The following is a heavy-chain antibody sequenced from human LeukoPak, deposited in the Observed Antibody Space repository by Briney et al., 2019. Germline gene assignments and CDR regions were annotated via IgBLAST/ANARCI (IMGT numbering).Heavy chain of an antibody. CDR3: ARYCSGYDGPLYYFDY. D-gene: IGHD5-12*01. Sequence: SLTLSCGASGFTFSSYGMHWIRQPPGKGLEWVAVIWYGGSTNYYADSVKGGFTISRDNSKNTLYLQMTSLRAEDTAVYYCARYCSGYDGPLYYFDYWGQGTLVTVSS. V-gene: IGHV3-33*01. CDR1: GFTFSSYG. CDR2: IWYGGSTN. J-gene: IGHJ4*02.